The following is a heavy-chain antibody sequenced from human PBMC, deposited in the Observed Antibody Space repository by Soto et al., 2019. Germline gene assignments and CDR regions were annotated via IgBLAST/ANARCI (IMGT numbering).Heavy chain of an antibody. Sequence: SVKVSCKASGGTFSSYAISWVRQAPGQGLEWMGGIIPIFGTANYAQKFQGRVTITADESTSTAYMELSSLRSEDTAVYYCARDRYYDSSGPYRGYYYYYYGMDVWGQGTTVTVSS. J-gene: IGHJ6*02. CDR1: GGTFSSYA. CDR2: IIPIFGTA. V-gene: IGHV1-69*13. CDR3: ARDRYYDSSGPYRGYYYYYYGMDV. D-gene: IGHD3-22*01.